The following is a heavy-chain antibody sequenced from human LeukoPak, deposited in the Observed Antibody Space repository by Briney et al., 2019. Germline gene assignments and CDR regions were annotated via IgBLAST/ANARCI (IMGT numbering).Heavy chain of an antibody. D-gene: IGHD4-17*01. Sequence: PGGSLRLSCAASGFPFSSYGMHWVRQAPGKGLEWVAAISNDGNNKFYADSVKGRFTISRDNPKNTMNLQMNSLRGEDTAVYYCAKSGGVTTTLGYWGQGTLVTVSS. V-gene: IGHV3-30*18. J-gene: IGHJ4*02. CDR1: GFPFSSYG. CDR3: AKSGGVTTTLGY. CDR2: ISNDGNNK.